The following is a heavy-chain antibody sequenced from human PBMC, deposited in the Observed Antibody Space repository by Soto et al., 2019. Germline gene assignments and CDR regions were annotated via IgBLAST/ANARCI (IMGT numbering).Heavy chain of an antibody. V-gene: IGHV3-23*01. CDR1: GFSFSNYG. CDR2: ISGSGGST. Sequence: GGSLRLSCAASGFSFSNYGMSWVRQAPGKGLEWVSAISGSGGSTDYADSVKGRFSISRDNSKNTLYLQLNSLRAEDTAVYYCAKDGSSGWYLNKWFDPWGQGTLVTVSS. CDR3: AKDGSSGWYLNKWFDP. J-gene: IGHJ5*02. D-gene: IGHD6-19*01.